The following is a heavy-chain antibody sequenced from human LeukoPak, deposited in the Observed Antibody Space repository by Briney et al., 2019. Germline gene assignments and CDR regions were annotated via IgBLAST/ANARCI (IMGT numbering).Heavy chain of an antibody. J-gene: IGHJ6*03. CDR3: ATMGPYYYYYYYMDA. Sequence: SGRSLRLSCAASGFTFSSYGMHWVRQAPGKGLEWVAVIWYDGSNKYYADSVKGRFTISRDNSKNTLYLQMNSLRAEDTAVYYCATMGPYYYYYYYMDAWGKGTTVTVSS. V-gene: IGHV3-33*01. D-gene: IGHD2-8*01. CDR1: GFTFSSYG. CDR2: IWYDGSNK.